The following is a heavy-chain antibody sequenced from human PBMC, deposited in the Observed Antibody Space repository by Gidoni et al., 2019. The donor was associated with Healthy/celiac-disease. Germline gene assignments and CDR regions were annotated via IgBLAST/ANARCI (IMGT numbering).Heavy chain of an antibody. D-gene: IGHD6-13*01. Sequence: EVQLVESGGGLVQPGGSLRLSCAASGFTVSSNYMSWVRQAPGKGLEWVSVIYSGGSTYYADSVKCRFTISRDNSKNTLYLQMNSLRAEDTAVYYCARNPLAAAGFLNWFDPWGQGTLVTVSS. V-gene: IGHV3-66*01. CDR2: IYSGGST. CDR1: GFTVSSNY. CDR3: ARNPLAAAGFLNWFDP. J-gene: IGHJ5*02.